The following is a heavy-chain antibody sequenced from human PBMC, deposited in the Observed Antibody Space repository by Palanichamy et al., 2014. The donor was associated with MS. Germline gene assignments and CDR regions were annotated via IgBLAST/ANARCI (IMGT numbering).Heavy chain of an antibody. CDR3: AKALTGTTLYYAFDI. J-gene: IGHJ3*02. Sequence: EVQLAESGGGLVQPGRSLRLSCAASGFTFDDYAMHWVRQAPGKGLEWVSGISWNSGTIGYADSVKGRFTISRDNTKNSLYLQMNSLRAEDTALYYCAKALTGTTLYYAFDIWGQGTMVTVSS. CDR2: ISWNSGTI. V-gene: IGHV3-9*01. CDR1: GFTFDDYA. D-gene: IGHD1-20*01.